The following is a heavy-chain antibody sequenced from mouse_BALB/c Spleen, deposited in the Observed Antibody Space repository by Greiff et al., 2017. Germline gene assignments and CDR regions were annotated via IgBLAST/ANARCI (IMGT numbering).Heavy chain of an antibody. CDR3: TRSDRYDVYYYAMDY. CDR2: INPSNGGT. CDR1: GYTFTSYY. J-gene: IGHJ4*01. V-gene: IGHV1S81*02. D-gene: IGHD2-14*01. Sequence: VHLVESGAELVKPGASVKLSCKASGYTFTSYYMYWVKQRPGQGLEWIGEINPSNGGTNFNEKFKSKATLSVDKSSSTAYMQLSSLTSEDSAVYYCTRSDRYDVYYYAMDYWGQGTSVTVSS.